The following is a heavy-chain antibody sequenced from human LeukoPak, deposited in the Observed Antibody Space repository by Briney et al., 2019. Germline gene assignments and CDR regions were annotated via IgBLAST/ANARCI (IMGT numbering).Heavy chain of an antibody. Sequence: PSETLSLTCAVSGGSISSSNWWSCVRQPPGKGLEWIGEIYRSGSTNYNPSLKSRVTISVDKSKNQFSLKLSSVTAADTAVYYCARGGKRITIFGVASRNNWFDPWGQGTLVTVSS. D-gene: IGHD3-3*01. J-gene: IGHJ5*02. CDR3: ARGGKRITIFGVASRNNWFDP. V-gene: IGHV4-4*02. CDR1: GGSISSSNW. CDR2: IYRSGST.